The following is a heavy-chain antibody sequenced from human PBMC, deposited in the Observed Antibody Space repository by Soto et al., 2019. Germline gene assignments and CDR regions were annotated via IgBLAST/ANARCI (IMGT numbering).Heavy chain of an antibody. CDR2: TYYSGST. Sequence: SETLSLTCTVSGGSISSGGYYWSWIRQHPGKGLEWIGYTYYSGSTYYNPSLKSRVTISVDTSKNQFSLKLSSVTAADTAVYYCAKGPYYYYYMDVWGKGTTVTVSS. V-gene: IGHV4-31*03. CDR1: GGSISSGGYY. CDR3: AKGPYYYYYMDV. J-gene: IGHJ6*03.